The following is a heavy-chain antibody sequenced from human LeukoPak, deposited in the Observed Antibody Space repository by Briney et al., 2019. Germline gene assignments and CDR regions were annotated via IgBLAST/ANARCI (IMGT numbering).Heavy chain of an antibody. V-gene: IGHV3-30*02. CDR1: GFTFSSYG. D-gene: IGHD6-19*01. CDR3: AKESGWYTAFDY. J-gene: IGHJ4*02. Sequence: GGSLRLSCTASGFTFSSYGIHWVRQAPGKGLEWVAFIRYDGSTKYYADSVKGRFTISRDNSQNTLYLQMNSLRAEDTAVYYCAKESGWYTAFDYWGQGTLVTVSS. CDR2: IRYDGSTK.